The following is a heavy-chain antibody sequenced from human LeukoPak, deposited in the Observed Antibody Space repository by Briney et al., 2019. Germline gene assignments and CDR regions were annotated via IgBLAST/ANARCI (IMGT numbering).Heavy chain of an antibody. CDR1: GYTFTCYY. J-gene: IGHJ4*02. V-gene: IGHV1-2*02. CDR2: INPNSGGT. CDR3: ARTRGCTSCYEPIDFDY. Sequence: GASVTVSFTSSGYTFTCYYMHWVRQAPGQGLEWMGWINPNSGGTNYAQKFQGRVTMTRDTSISTAYMELSRLRSDDTAVYYCARTRGCTSCYEPIDFDYWGQGTLVTVSS. D-gene: IGHD2-2*01.